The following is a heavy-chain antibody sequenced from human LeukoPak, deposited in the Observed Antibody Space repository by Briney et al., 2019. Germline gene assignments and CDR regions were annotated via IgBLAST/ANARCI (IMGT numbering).Heavy chain of an antibody. CDR3: ARAFYGANYYYYYMDV. CDR2: ISSSSYI. D-gene: IGHD4-17*01. J-gene: IGHJ6*03. V-gene: IGHV3-21*01. CDR1: GFTFSSYS. Sequence: GGSLRLPCAASGFTFSSYSMNWVRQAPGKGLEWVSSISSSSYIYYADSVKGRFTISRDNAKNSLYLQMNSLRAEDTAVYYCARAFYGANYYYYYMDVWGKGTTVTVSS.